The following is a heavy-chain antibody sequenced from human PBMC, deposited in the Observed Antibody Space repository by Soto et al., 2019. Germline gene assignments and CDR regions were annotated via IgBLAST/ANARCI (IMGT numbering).Heavy chain of an antibody. CDR3: TRARISMIAYY. V-gene: IGHV4-59*01. D-gene: IGHD3-16*01. J-gene: IGHJ4*02. Sequence: PSETLSLTCTVSRGSISSYHWSWVRQSPGKGLEYIGCVFDSGSTNYNPSLKSRVTISIDKSKNQFSLTLTSVTAADTAVYYCTRARISMIAYYWGPGTLVTVSS. CDR2: VFDSGST. CDR1: RGSISSYH.